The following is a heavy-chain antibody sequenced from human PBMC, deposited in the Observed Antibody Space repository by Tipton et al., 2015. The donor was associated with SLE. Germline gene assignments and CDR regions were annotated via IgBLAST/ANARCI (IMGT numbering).Heavy chain of an antibody. D-gene: IGHD1-20*01. CDR2: IYDSGST. CDR3: ARDQDNWSPALFDI. CDR1: GGSISSSSYY. J-gene: IGHJ3*02. V-gene: IGHV4-39*07. Sequence: TLSLTCTVSGGSISSSSYYWGWIRQPPGKGLEWIGSIYDSGSTYYNPSLKSRVTISVDTSKNQFSLKLSSVTAADTAVYYCARDQDNWSPALFDIWGQGTMVTVSS.